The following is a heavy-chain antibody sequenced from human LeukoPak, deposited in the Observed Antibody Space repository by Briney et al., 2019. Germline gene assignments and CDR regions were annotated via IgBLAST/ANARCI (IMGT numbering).Heavy chain of an antibody. D-gene: IGHD3-22*01. CDR1: GLTFSSHW. CDR2: ITNDGSST. CDR3: ARGASSIVVVITTDFDY. Sequence: GGSLRLSCAASGLTFSSHWMHWVRQAPGKGLVWVSRITNDGSSTTYADSVKGRFTISRDNSKNTLYLQMNSLRAEDTAVYYCARGASSIVVVITTDFDYWGQGTLVTVSS. V-gene: IGHV3-74*01. J-gene: IGHJ4*02.